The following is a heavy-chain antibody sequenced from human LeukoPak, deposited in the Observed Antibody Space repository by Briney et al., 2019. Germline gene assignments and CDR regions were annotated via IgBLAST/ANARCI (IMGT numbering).Heavy chain of an antibody. V-gene: IGHV4-38-2*02. CDR3: ASATYYYDSSGYYQYFQH. CDR1: GYSISSGYY. J-gene: IGHJ1*01. CDR2: IYYSGST. Sequence: SETLSLTCTVSGYSISSGYYWGWIRQPPGKGLEWIGSIYYSGSTYYNPSLKSRVTISVDTSKNQFSLKLSSVTAADTAVYYCASATYYYDSSGYYQYFQHWGQGTLVTVSS. D-gene: IGHD3-22*01.